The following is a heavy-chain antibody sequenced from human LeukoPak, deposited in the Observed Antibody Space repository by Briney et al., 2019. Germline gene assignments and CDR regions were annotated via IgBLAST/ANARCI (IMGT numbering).Heavy chain of an antibody. D-gene: IGHD2-2*01. CDR2: INHSGST. Sequence: SETLSLTCDVYGGSFSGYYWSWIRQPPGKGLEWIGEINHSGSTNYNPSLKSRVTISVDTSKNQFSLKLSSVTAADTAVYYCARDRYCSSTSCPMDYYYYYMDVWGKGTTVTVSS. J-gene: IGHJ6*03. CDR3: ARDRYCSSTSCPMDYYYYYMDV. V-gene: IGHV4-34*01. CDR1: GGSFSGYY.